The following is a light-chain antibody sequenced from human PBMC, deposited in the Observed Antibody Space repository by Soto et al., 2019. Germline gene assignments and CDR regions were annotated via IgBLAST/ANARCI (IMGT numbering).Light chain of an antibody. CDR2: AAS. Sequence: DIQLTQSPSFLSASVGDTVTITCRASQDISPSLAWYQQKPGMAPKLLIYAASTLHSGVQSRFSGSGSGTEFTLTVSGLQHEDFATYSCQQVNGYPFTFGGGTKVEI. J-gene: IGKJ4*01. V-gene: IGKV1-9*01. CDR3: QQVNGYPFT. CDR1: QDISPS.